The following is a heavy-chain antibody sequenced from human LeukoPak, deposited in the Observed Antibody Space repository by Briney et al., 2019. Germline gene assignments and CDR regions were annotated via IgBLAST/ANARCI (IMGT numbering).Heavy chain of an antibody. CDR3: AELGITMIGGV. J-gene: IGHJ6*04. D-gene: IGHD3-10*02. CDR1: GFTFSTYW. Sequence: GGSLRLSCAASGFTFSTYWIHWVRQAPGKGLVWVSRINSDGSSTTYADSVKGRFTISRDNAKNSLYLQMNSLRAEDTAVYYCAELGITMIGGVWGKGTTVTISS. CDR2: INSDGSST. V-gene: IGHV3-74*01.